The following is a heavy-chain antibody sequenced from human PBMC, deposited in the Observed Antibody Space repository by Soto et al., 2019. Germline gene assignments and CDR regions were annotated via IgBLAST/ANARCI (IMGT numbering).Heavy chain of an antibody. CDR3: AKDRSYSYDALDL. V-gene: IGHV3-30*18. CDR2: ISYDGSDK. Sequence: QVQLVESGGGVVQPGGSLRLSCAASEFTFSNYGMHWVRQAPGKGLEWVAVISYDGSDKNYASSVKGRFTISRDNLKNTLSLQMGSLRADDTAVYYCAKDRSYSYDALDLWGQGTMVTVSS. CDR1: EFTFSNYG. J-gene: IGHJ3*01. D-gene: IGHD2-21*01.